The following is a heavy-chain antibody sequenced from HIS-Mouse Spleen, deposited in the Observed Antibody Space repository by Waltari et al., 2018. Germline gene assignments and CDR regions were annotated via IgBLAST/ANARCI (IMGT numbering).Heavy chain of an antibody. D-gene: IGHD7-27*01. Sequence: QVQLVESGGGVVQPGRSLRLSCAASGFTFRSYAMHWVRQAPGKGLEWVAVISYDGSNKYYADSVKGRFTISRDNSKNTLYLQMNSLRAEDTAVYYCARVNWGFDYWGQGTLVTVSS. J-gene: IGHJ4*02. V-gene: IGHV3-30*04. CDR3: ARVNWGFDY. CDR2: ISYDGSNK. CDR1: GFTFRSYA.